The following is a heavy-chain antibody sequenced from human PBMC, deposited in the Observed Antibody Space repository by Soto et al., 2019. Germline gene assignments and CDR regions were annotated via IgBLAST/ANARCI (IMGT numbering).Heavy chain of an antibody. CDR2: VNAYNGNT. CDR3: ARGAAGIAAHVT. J-gene: IGHJ4*02. Sequence: ASVKVSCKASGYTFTSFGVNWVRQAPGQGLEWMGWVNAYNGNTNYAQKFQGRVTMTADTSTSTAYMEVRSLRSDDTAVYYCARGAAGIAAHVTWAQGTLVTVCS. CDR1: GYTFTSFG. V-gene: IGHV1-18*01. D-gene: IGHD6-13*01.